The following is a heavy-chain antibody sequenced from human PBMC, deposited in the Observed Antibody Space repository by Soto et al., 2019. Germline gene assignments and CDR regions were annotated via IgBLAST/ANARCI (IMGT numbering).Heavy chain of an antibody. CDR3: ASWKRDGYNRFDY. D-gene: IGHD5-12*01. CDR1: GGTFSSYA. Sequence: GASVKVSCKASGGTFSSYAISWVRQAPGQGLEWMGGIIPIFGTANYAQKFQGRVTITADESTSTAYMELSSLRSEDTAVYYCASWKRDGYNRFDYWGQGTLVTVSS. CDR2: IIPIFGTA. J-gene: IGHJ4*02. V-gene: IGHV1-69*13.